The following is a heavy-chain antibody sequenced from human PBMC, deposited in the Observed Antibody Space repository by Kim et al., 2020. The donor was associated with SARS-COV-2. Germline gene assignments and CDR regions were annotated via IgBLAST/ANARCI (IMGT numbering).Heavy chain of an antibody. CDR1: GYTFNGYY. V-gene: IGHV1-2*06. D-gene: IGHD5-18*01. Sequence: ASVKVSCKASGYTFNGYYMHWVRQAPGQGLEWMGRINPNSGGTNYAQKFRGRVTMTRDTSISTAYMELSRLRTDDTAVYHCARGGGTAMEQYFYYYYDMDVWGQGTTLTVSS. J-gene: IGHJ6*02. CDR2: INPNSGGT. CDR3: ARGGGTAMEQYFYYYYDMDV.